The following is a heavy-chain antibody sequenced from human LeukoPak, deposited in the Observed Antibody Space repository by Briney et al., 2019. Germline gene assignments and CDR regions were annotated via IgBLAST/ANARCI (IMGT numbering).Heavy chain of an antibody. CDR3: ARDGVAPGLHFDL. CDR1: GFTFTDYW. Sequence: GGSLRLSCEVSGFTFTDYWMNWVRQAPGKGLEWVASIKYDGSEKSYVESVKGRFTISRDNAKYTLYLHTSSLRAEDTGVYYCARDGVAPGLHFDLWGQGTLVTVSS. CDR2: IKYDGSEK. J-gene: IGHJ4*02. D-gene: IGHD6-13*01. V-gene: IGHV3-7*01.